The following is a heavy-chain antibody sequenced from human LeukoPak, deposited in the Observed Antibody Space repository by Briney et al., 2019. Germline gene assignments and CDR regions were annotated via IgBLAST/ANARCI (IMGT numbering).Heavy chain of an antibody. J-gene: IGHJ4*02. CDR3: TTDSSGYVPLLN. V-gene: IGHV3-15*01. CDR1: GFTFSNAW. D-gene: IGHD3-22*01. Sequence: PGGSLRLSCAASGFTFSNAWMSWVRQAPGKGLEAVGRIKSKTDGGTTDYAAPVKGRFTISRDDSKNTLYLQMNSLKTEDTAVYYCTTDSSGYVPLLNWGQGTLVTVSS. CDR2: IKSKTDGGTT.